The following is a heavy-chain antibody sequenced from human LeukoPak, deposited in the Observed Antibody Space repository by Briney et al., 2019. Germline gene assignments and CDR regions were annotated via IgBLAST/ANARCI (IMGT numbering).Heavy chain of an antibody. CDR2: IYYSGST. V-gene: IGHV4-39*01. J-gene: IGHJ5*02. CDR3: ARHSGYRGITMVRGANWFDP. CDR1: GGSISSSSYY. Sequence: SETLSLTCTVSGGSISSSSYYWGWIRQPPGKGLEWIGSIYYSGSTYYNPSLKSRVTISVDTSKNQFSLKLSSVTAADTAVYYCARHSGYRGITMVRGANWFDPWGQGTLVTVSS. D-gene: IGHD3-10*01.